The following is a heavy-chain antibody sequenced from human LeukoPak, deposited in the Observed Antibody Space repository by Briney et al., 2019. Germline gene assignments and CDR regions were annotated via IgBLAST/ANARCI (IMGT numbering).Heavy chain of an antibody. CDR1: GFTFSTSA. V-gene: IGHV3-21*04. J-gene: IGHJ4*02. CDR2: INQGATHI. Sequence: TGGSLRLSCTASGFTFSTSAMNWVRQAPGKGLEWVSSINQGATHIYYADSVRGRFTISRDNAKNSLYLQMNSLRAEDTAVYYCAKNRRLSLRLLAESDYWGQGTLVTVSS. D-gene: IGHD2-15*01. CDR3: AKNRRLSLRLLAESDY.